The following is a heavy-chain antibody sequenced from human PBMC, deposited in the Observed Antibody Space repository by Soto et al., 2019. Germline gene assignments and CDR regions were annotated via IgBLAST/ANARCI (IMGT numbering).Heavy chain of an antibody. D-gene: IGHD4-4*01. V-gene: IGHV3-30*03. CDR1: GFALSNAV. CDR3: ARETHSIGSAGCFDI. CDR2: ISVDGTNK. Sequence: QVQLVESGGGVVQPGKSLRLSCAVSGFALSNAVIHWVRQTPGNGLEWVALISVDGTNKHYADSVKGRITISKDDSQNLVFVQLDSLRIEDSGTYYCARETHSIGSAGCFDIWGQGTLVTVSS. J-gene: IGHJ3*02.